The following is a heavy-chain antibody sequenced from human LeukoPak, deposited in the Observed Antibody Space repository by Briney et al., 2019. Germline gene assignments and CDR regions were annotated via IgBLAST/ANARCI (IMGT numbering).Heavy chain of an antibody. CDR2: IYYSGST. CDR1: GGSISSSSYY. CDR3: ARDYAAAGNYYMDV. V-gene: IGHV4-39*02. J-gene: IGHJ6*03. D-gene: IGHD6-13*01. Sequence: NPSETLSLTCTVSGGSISSSSYYWGWIRQPPGKGLEWIGSIYYSGSTYYNPSLKSRVTISVDTSKNQFSLKLSSVTAADTAVYYCARDYAAAGNYYMDVWGKGTTVTVSS.